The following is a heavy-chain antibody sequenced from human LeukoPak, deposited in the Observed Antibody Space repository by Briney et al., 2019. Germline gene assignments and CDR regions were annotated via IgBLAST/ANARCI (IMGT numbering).Heavy chain of an antibody. V-gene: IGHV3-64D*06. CDR3: VTCTTDESGYSGYYFDY. D-gene: IGHD5-12*01. Sequence: PGGSLRLSCAASGFTFDDYAMHWVRQAPGKGLEWVSGICRNGGSIDYADSVKGRFTISRDNSKNTLYLQMSSLRAEDTAVYYCVTCTTDESGYSGYYFDYWGQGTLVTVSS. CDR1: GFTFDDYA. J-gene: IGHJ4*02. CDR2: ICRNGGSI.